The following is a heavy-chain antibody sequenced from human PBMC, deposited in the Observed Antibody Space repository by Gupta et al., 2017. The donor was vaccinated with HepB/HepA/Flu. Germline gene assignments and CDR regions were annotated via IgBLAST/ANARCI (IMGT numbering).Heavy chain of an antibody. J-gene: IGHJ4*02. V-gene: IGHV3-48*03. CDR1: GFTFDNYE. D-gene: IGHD4-17*01. CDR2: ISSVGSTT. CDR3: ARAPTVPSLDY. Sequence: EVQLVESGGGLVQPGGSLRLYCTGSGFTFDNYEMNWVLQAPGKGLEWVSYISSVGSTTYYADSVKGRFIISRDNAKNSLYLQMNSLRAEDTAIYFCARAPTVPSLDYWGQGTPVTVSS.